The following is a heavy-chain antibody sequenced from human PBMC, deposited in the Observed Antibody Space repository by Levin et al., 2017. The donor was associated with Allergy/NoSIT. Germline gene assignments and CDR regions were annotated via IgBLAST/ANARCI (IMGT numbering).Heavy chain of an antibody. D-gene: IGHD5-12*01. CDR1: GDSISRGFYY. V-gene: IGHV4-61*02. CDR3: ARDLEGFSGYNPYCYMDV. CDR2: IYVTGST. J-gene: IGHJ6*03. Sequence: SQTLSLTCSVSGDSISRGFYYWSWIRQPAGEGLEWIGRIYVTGSTTYSPSLKSRVTISLDRSNDQVSLKINSLTAAYTAVYYCARDLEGFSGYNPYCYMDVWGKGTTVTVSS.